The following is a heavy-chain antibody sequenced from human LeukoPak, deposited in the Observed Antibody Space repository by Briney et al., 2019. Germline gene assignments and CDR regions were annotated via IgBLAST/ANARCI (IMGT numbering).Heavy chain of an antibody. Sequence: GESLKISCKASGYSFTSYWIGWGRQMPGKGLGWMGIIYPGDSDTSYSPSFQGQVTISADKSISTAYLQLSSLKASDTAMYYCATTGDSSGYYHDAFDIWGQGTMVTVSS. V-gene: IGHV5-51*01. J-gene: IGHJ3*02. CDR2: IYPGDSDT. D-gene: IGHD3-22*01. CDR3: ATTGDSSGYYHDAFDI. CDR1: GYSFTSYW.